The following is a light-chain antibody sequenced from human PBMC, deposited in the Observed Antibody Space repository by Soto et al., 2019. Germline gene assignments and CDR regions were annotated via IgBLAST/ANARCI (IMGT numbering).Light chain of an antibody. CDR1: QSISSY. Sequence: DIQLTQSPSSLSASVGDRVTITCRASQSISSYLNWSQQRTGKAPNLLIYATSSLRTGVPSRFRGSRSGADFTLTISNLQPEDFATYYCQQSDSTPPTTFGQGTRLEIK. CDR3: QQSDSTPPTT. J-gene: IGKJ5*01. CDR2: ATS. V-gene: IGKV1-39*01.